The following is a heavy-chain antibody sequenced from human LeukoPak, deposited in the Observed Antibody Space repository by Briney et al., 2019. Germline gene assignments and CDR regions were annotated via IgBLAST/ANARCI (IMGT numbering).Heavy chain of an antibody. CDR2: IYSGGST. D-gene: IGHD4-17*01. Sequence: GGSLRLSCAASGFTVSSNYMSWVRQAPGKGLERVSVIYSGGSTYYADSVKGRFTISRDNSKNTLYLQMNSLRAEDTAVYYCARERIKGATVTVDYWGQGTLVTVSS. J-gene: IGHJ4*02. CDR3: ARERIKGATVTVDY. V-gene: IGHV3-53*01. CDR1: GFTVSSNY.